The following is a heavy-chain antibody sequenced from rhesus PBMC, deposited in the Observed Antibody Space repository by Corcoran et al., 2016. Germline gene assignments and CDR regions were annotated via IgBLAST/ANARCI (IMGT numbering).Heavy chain of an antibody. CDR3: ARDPQIENTGYYGLDS. CDR1: GASISSNW. J-gene: IGHJ6*01. D-gene: IGHD2-21*01. CDR2: INGNSGST. V-gene: IGHV4-80*01. Sequence: QVQLQESGPGLVKPSETLSLTCTVSGASISSNWWSWIRQPPGKGLEWIGEINGNSGSTNYNPSLKSRVTISKDSSKNQFSLKLSSGTAADTAVYYCARDPQIENTGYYGLDSWGQGVVVTVSS.